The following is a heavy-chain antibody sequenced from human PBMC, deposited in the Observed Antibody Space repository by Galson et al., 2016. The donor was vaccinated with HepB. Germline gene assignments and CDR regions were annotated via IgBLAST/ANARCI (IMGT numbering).Heavy chain of an antibody. J-gene: IGHJ4*02. CDR2: ISGSGGST. V-gene: IGHV3-23*01. CDR3: AKVYVVGRTSGFGYFDY. CDR1: GFTFSNYA. Sequence: SLRLSCAASGFTFSNYAMSWVRQTPGKGLEWVSGISGSGGSTYYTDSVKGRFTISRDNSKNTLYPQMNSLRTEDTAVYYCAKVYVVGRTSGFGYFDYWGQGTLVTVSS. D-gene: IGHD2-21*01.